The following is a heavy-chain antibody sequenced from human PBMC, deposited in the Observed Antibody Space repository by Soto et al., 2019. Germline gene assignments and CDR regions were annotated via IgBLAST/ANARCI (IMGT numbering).Heavy chain of an antibody. J-gene: IGHJ4*02. Sequence: EVQLLESGGGLVQPGGSLRLSCAGSGFTFGAYAMSWVRQAPGKGLEWVSGISGPGSNTYYADSVKGRFTISRDNSNNALFLQMNSLRAEDTYVYYCAKDRASNGYDFNRFDYWGQGTLVTVSS. V-gene: IGHV3-23*01. CDR3: AKDRASNGYDFNRFDY. D-gene: IGHD3-3*01. CDR2: ISGPGSNT. CDR1: GFTFGAYA.